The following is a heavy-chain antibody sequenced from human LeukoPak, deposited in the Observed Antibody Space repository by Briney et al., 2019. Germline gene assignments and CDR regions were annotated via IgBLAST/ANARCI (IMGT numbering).Heavy chain of an antibody. CDR1: GFAFTSYA. CDR3: ALNRGSGWYFRY. D-gene: IGHD6-19*01. V-gene: IGHV3-30*04. Sequence: GGSLRLSCAASGFAFTSYAMHWVRQALGKGLEWVAVISYDGSNKWDADSVKGRCTISRDNSKNTLYLQMNSLRDEGTAVYYCALNRGSGWYFRYWGQRTLVTVSS. J-gene: IGHJ4*02. CDR2: ISYDGSNK.